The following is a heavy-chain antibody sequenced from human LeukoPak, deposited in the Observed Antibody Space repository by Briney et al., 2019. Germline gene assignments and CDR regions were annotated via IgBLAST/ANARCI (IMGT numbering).Heavy chain of an antibody. Sequence: SETLSLTCTVSGGSISSYYWSWIRQPAGKGLEWIGRIYTSGSTNYNPSLKSRVTMSVDTSKNEFSLKLSSVSAADTARYYCARESIKQWLIWGQGTLVTVSS. J-gene: IGHJ1*01. CDR2: IYTSGST. CDR3: ARESIKQWLI. V-gene: IGHV4-4*07. D-gene: IGHD6-19*01. CDR1: GGSISSYY.